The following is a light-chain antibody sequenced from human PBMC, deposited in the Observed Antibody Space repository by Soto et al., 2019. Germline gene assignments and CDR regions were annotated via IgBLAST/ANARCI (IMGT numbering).Light chain of an antibody. J-gene: IGKJ4*01. CDR1: QSVLYSSNNKNY. V-gene: IGKV4-1*01. CDR3: QQYYTTPLT. CDR2: WAS. Sequence: DIVMTQSPDSLSVSLGERATINCKSSQSVLYSSNNKNYLAWYHQKPGQLPKLLIYWASTRESGVPDRFSGAGSGTEFTLTISTLQAEDVAVYYCQQYYTTPLTFGGGNKVEIK.